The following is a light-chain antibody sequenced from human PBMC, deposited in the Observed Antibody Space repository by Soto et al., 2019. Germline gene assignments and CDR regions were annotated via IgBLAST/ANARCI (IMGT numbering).Light chain of an antibody. CDR1: QGVTPN. Sequence: ELVMRQSPATLSVSPGERVTLXXRSGQGVTPNFAWDQQKSGQSPRLXXYDTSTRATGVPARFSGSRSGTELTLTIISLQSEDFGVYYCQQYNDWFSSTFGQGTRLEIK. CDR3: QQYNDWFSST. V-gene: IGKV3-15*01. CDR2: DTS. J-gene: IGKJ5*01.